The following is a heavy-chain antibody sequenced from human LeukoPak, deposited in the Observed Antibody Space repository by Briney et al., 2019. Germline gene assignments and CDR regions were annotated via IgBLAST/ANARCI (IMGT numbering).Heavy chain of an antibody. Sequence: GSSVKVSCKASGGTFSSYAISWVRQAPGQGLEWMGGIIPIFGTANYAQKFQGRVTITADKSTSTAYMELSSLRSEDTAVYYCARSALVSRDGTISVLYDIWGQGTMVTVSS. D-gene: IGHD5-24*01. CDR1: GGTFSSYA. J-gene: IGHJ3*02. CDR3: ARSALVSRDGTISVLYDI. V-gene: IGHV1-69*06. CDR2: IIPIFGTA.